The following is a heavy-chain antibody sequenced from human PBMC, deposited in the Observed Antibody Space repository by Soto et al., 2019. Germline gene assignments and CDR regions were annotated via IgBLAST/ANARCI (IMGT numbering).Heavy chain of an antibody. CDR1: GFRLSDSA. CDR3: AKNGCSYPACYPYYYYVDV. D-gene: IGHD2-15*01. CDR2: LTVTGDSA. Sequence: EVQLLESGGGLVQPGGSLRLSCAASGFRLSDSAVSWVRQAPGKGLEWVSSLTVTGDSASYSDSVKGRFTISRDISKSTLYLQMNSLRAEDTAVYYCAKNGCSYPACYPYYYYVDVWGRGTTVTVSS. V-gene: IGHV3-23*01. J-gene: IGHJ6*03.